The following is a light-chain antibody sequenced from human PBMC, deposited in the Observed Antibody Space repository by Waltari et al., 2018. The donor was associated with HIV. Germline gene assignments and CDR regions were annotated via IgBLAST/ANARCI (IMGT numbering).Light chain of an antibody. CDR2: TVN. V-gene: IGLV2-14*03. CDR1: TGAIGNF. Sequence: ALTQPASMTGSPGQSITISGTASTGAIGNFFSRYQQLPGKPPQPILSTVNLRPSGPSDRFSGSKSGATASLTISGLQVDDEADYYCSSPSSMESVTFGGGTHAVTFGGGTHLTV. J-gene: IGLJ2*01. CDR3: SSPSSMESVTFGGGTHAVT.